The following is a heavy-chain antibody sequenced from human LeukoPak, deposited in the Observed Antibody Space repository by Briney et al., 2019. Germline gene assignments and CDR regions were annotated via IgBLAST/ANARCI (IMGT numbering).Heavy chain of an antibody. V-gene: IGHV3-23*01. Sequence: PGASLRLSCAASGFTFSSHAMSWVRQAAGKGPEWVSVISASGDSTYYADAVKGRFTISRDNSKNTLWLQMNSLRVEDTAVYYCAKGGALDPWGQGTLVTVST. CDR3: AKGGALDP. CDR2: ISASGDST. J-gene: IGHJ5*02. D-gene: IGHD3-16*01. CDR1: GFTFSSHA.